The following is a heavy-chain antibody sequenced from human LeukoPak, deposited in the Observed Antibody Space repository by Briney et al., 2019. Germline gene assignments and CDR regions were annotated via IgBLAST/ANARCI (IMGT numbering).Heavy chain of an antibody. J-gene: IGHJ3*02. CDR1: GFTFSSYA. Sequence: PGRSLRLSCAASGFTFSSYAMHWVRQAPGKGLEWVAVISYDGNNKYYADSVEGRFTISRDNSKNTLYLQVNSLRAEDTAVYYCARDRTGAFDIWGQGTMVTVSS. CDR2: ISYDGNNK. D-gene: IGHD1-14*01. CDR3: ARDRTGAFDI. V-gene: IGHV3-30*14.